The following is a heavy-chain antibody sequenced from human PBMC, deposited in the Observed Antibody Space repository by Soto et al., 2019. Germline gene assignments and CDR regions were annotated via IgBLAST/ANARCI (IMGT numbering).Heavy chain of an antibody. V-gene: IGHV3-21*01. CDR2: ISSGSSYI. Sequence: RLSCATSEFTFSSYSMNWVRQAPGKGLEWVSSISSGSSYIYYADSVKGRFTISRDNAKNSLYLQMNSLRAEDTAVYYCARTQAGGATTVNFDYWGQGTLVTVSS. J-gene: IGHJ4*02. CDR1: EFTFSSYS. D-gene: IGHD1-26*01. CDR3: ARTQAGGATTVNFDY.